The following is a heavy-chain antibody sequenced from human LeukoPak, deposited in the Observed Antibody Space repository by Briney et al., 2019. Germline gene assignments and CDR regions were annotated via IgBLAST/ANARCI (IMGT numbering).Heavy chain of an antibody. CDR1: GYSFTGYY. CDR2: VNPASGGT. CDR3: ARGAVAGLEGIDY. V-gene: IGHV1-2*06. D-gene: IGHD6-19*01. J-gene: IGHJ4*02. Sequence: ASVKVSCKASGYSFTGYYINWFRQAPGRGLEWLGRVNPASGGTDYAQQFQGRVTMTRDTSITTAYMELNSLISDDTAIYYCARGAVAGLEGIDYWGQGTLVTVSS.